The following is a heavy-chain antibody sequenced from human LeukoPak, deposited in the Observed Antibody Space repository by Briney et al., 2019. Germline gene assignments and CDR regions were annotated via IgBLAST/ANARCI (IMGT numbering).Heavy chain of an antibody. Sequence: ASVKVSCKASGYTFTSYDINWVRQATGQGLEWMGWMNPNSGNTGYAQKFQGRVTITRNTSISTAYMELSSLRSEDTAVYYCAATNYDYVWGSYALDYWGQGTLVTVSS. CDR3: AATNYDYVWGSYALDY. CDR1: GYTFTSYD. D-gene: IGHD3-16*01. V-gene: IGHV1-8*03. CDR2: MNPNSGNT. J-gene: IGHJ4*02.